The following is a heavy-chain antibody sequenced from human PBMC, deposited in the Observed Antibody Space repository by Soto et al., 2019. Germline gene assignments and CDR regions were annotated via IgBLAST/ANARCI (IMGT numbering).Heavy chain of an antibody. V-gene: IGHV4-59*08. CDR2: IYYSGST. CDR1: GGSISSYY. J-gene: IGHJ4*02. Sequence: PSETLSLTCTVSGGSISSYYWSWIRQPPGKGLEWIGYIYYSGSTNYNPSLKSRVTISVDTSKNQFSLKLSSVTAADTAAYYCAGTGITGTHDYWGQGTLVTVSS. CDR3: AGTGITGTHDY. D-gene: IGHD1-20*01.